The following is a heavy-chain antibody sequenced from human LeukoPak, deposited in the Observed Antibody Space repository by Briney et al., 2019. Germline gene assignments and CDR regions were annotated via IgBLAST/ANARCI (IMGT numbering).Heavy chain of an antibody. CDR1: GFTFSAYW. CDR2: ISSDGDT. J-gene: IGHJ4*02. V-gene: IGHV3-74*01. D-gene: IGHD2-15*01. Sequence: GGSVRLSCAASGFTFSAYWMHWVRQDPGKGLVWVSRISSDGDTGYADSVKGRFTISGDNAKNTLFMEMNSLRVEDTAVYYCARESSGGLDYWGQGTLVTVSS. CDR3: ARESSGGLDY.